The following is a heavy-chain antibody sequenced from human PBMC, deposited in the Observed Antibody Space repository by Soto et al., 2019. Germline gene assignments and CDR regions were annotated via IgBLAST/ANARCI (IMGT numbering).Heavy chain of an antibody. CDR1: GFTFSTYS. D-gene: IGHD3-10*01. Sequence: ESGGGLLQPGGSLRLSCAASGFTFSTYSMNWVRQAPGKGLEWLSYLSGDSRTIFYADSVKGRFTMSRDNAKNSLYLQMNSLRAEDTAVYYCAREGIMVRGVMLDYWGQGTLVTVSS. CDR2: LSGDSRTI. CDR3: AREGIMVRGVMLDY. V-gene: IGHV3-48*01. J-gene: IGHJ4*02.